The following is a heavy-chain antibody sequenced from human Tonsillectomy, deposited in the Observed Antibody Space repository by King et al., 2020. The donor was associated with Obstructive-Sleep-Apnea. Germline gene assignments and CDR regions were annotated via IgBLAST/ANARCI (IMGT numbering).Heavy chain of an antibody. CDR2: ITWNSDNK. D-gene: IGHD2-15*01. J-gene: IGHJ4*02. CDR1: GFTFEDFA. Sequence: VQLVESGGGLVQPGRSLRLSCAASGFTFEDFAMHWVRQPPGKALEWVSSITWNSDNKAYADSVKGRFTISRDNAKNSLFLQMNRLRAEDTAFYYCAKARDPPRSCYEGRCSGHFDSWGQGILVTVSS. CDR3: AKARDPPRSCYEGRCSGHFDS. V-gene: IGHV3-9*01.